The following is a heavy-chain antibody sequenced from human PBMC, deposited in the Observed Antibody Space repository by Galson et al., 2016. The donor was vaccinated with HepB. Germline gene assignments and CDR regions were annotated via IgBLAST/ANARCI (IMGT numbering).Heavy chain of an antibody. Sequence: SLRLSCAASGFTFSNYSMNWVRQAPGKGLEWVSYISNTSSTMYYADSVKGRVTISRDNAKNSLYLQMNSLIDEDTAVYYRATPGKTNHYWGQGTLVTVSS. CDR1: GFTFSNYS. CDR2: ISNTSSTM. CDR3: ATPGKTNHY. V-gene: IGHV3-48*02. D-gene: IGHD1-14*01. J-gene: IGHJ4*02.